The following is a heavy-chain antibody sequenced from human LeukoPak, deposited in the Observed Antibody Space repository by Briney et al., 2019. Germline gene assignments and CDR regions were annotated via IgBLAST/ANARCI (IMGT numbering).Heavy chain of an antibody. V-gene: IGHV3-30*03. CDR3: AGDKQSITMVRGVIRASFFFDY. Sequence: GGSLRLSCAASGFTFSSYGMHWVRQAPGKGLEWVAVISYDGSNKYYADSVKGRFTISRDNSKNTLYLQMNSLRAEDTAVYYCAGDKQSITMVRGVIRASFFFDYWGQGTLVTVSS. J-gene: IGHJ4*02. D-gene: IGHD3-10*01. CDR1: GFTFSSYG. CDR2: ISYDGSNK.